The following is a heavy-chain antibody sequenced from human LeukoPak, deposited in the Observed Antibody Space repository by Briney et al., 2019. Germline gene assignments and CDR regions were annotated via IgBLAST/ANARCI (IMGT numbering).Heavy chain of an antibody. D-gene: IGHD2-2*01. CDR3: AKVDTSPGVYYFDY. Sequence: GRSLRLSCAASGFTFSSYGMHWVRQAPGKGLEWVAVISYDGSNKYYADSVKGRFTISRDNSKNTLYLQMNSLRAEDTAVYYCAKVDTSPGVYYFDYWGQGTLVTVSS. J-gene: IGHJ4*02. V-gene: IGHV3-30*18. CDR1: GFTFSSYG. CDR2: ISYDGSNK.